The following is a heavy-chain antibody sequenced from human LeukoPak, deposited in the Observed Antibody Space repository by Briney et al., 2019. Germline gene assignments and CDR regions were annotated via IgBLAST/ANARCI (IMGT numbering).Heavy chain of an antibody. V-gene: IGHV4-34*01. CDR3: ARVSGPDRTVTTAYYFDY. Sequence: SETLSLTCAVYGGSFSGYYWGWIRQPPGKGLEWIGSIYYSGSTYYNPSLKSRVTISVDTSKNQFSLKLSSVTAADTAVYYCARVSGPDRTVTTAYYFDYWGQGTLVTVSS. CDR2: IYYSGST. D-gene: IGHD4-17*01. J-gene: IGHJ4*02. CDR1: GGSFSGYY.